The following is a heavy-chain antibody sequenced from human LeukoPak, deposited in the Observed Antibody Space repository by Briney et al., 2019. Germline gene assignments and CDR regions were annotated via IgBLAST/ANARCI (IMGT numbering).Heavy chain of an antibody. D-gene: IGHD6-19*01. CDR1: GFTFDDYA. CDR3: ARGDSSGGEGYFDY. V-gene: IGHV3-64*01. Sequence: PGGSLRLSCAASGFTFDDYAMSWVRQAPGKGLEYVSAISSNGGSTYYANSVKGRFTISRDNSKNTLYLQMGSLRAEDMAVYYCARGDSSGGEGYFDYWGQGTLVTVSS. CDR2: ISSNGGST. J-gene: IGHJ4*02.